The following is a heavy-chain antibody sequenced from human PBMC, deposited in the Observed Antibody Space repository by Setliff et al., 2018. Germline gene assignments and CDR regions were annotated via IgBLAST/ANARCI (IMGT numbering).Heavy chain of an antibody. CDR3: ARIFLYGTSWYFDN. V-gene: IGHV3-21*04. CDR2: IRAGSDNI. Sequence: GGSLRLSCAASGFTFSSSSMNWVRQAPGKGLEWVSGIRAGSDNIAYADSVKGRFTVSRDNSNNTLYLHMSSLRAEDTAVYFCARIFLYGTSWYFDNWGQGTLVTVSS. CDR1: GFTFSSSS. D-gene: IGHD3-3*01. J-gene: IGHJ4*02.